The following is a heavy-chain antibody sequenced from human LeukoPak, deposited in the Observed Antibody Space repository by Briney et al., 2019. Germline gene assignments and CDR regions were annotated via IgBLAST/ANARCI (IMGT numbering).Heavy chain of an antibody. V-gene: IGHV3-48*01. CDR2: ISNSGSTI. Sequence: GGSLRLSCAASGFTFSTFSMNWVRQAPGKGLECVSYISNSGSTIYYADSVKGRFTISRDNAKNSLYLQINSLRAEDTSVYYCARAHSTLDYWGQGILVTVSS. D-gene: IGHD2/OR15-2a*01. J-gene: IGHJ4*02. CDR3: ARAHSTLDY. CDR1: GFTFSTFS.